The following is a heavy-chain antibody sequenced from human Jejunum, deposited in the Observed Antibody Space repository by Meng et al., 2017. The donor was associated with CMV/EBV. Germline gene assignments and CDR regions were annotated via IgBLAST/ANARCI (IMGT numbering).Heavy chain of an antibody. J-gene: IGHJ4*02. CDR3: ARGNLAESTSSPDYFDY. V-gene: IGHV4-31*02. CDR1: ISSGDYY. Sequence: ISSGDYYWRWIRQLPGKGLEWIGYVYYSGGTSYNPSLKSRITMSIDTSKDTFSLEVSSVTAADTAIYYCARGNLAESTSSPDYFDYWGQGTQVTVSS. CDR2: VYYSGGT. D-gene: IGHD6-6*01.